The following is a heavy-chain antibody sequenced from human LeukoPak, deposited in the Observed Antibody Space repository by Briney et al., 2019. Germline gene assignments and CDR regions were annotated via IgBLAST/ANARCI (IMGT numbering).Heavy chain of an antibody. Sequence: ASVKVSCKASGYTFTSYDIHWVRQAPGQGLEWMGWMNPNSESTVYAQKFQGRVTMTGNTSTSTAYMELTSLRSEDTAVYYCARCGDYPPTGGGTSNWFDPWGQGTLVTVSS. CDR3: ARCGDYPPTGGGTSNWFDP. V-gene: IGHV1-8*01. D-gene: IGHD4-17*01. J-gene: IGHJ5*02. CDR1: GYTFTSYD. CDR2: MNPNSEST.